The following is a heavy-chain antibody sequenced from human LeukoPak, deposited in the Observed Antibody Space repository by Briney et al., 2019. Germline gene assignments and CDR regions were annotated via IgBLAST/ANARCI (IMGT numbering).Heavy chain of an antibody. CDR3: AMQPGQRLVRPEPIDY. J-gene: IGHJ4*02. V-gene: IGHV3-23*01. CDR1: GFTFSSYA. D-gene: IGHD6-13*01. Sequence: AGGSLRLSYGASGFTFSSYAMSRVRQAPGKGLEWVSAISGSGGSTYYADSVKGRFTISRDNSKNTLYLQMNSLRAEDTAVYYCAMQPGQRLVRPEPIDYWGQGTLVTVSS. CDR2: ISGSGGST.